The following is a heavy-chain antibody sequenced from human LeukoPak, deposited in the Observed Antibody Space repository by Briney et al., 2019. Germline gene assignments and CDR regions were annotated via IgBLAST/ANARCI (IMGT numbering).Heavy chain of an antibody. CDR2: IYTSGST. CDR3: ARHAGSTGDLSWYFDL. J-gene: IGHJ2*01. CDR1: GGSISSYY. Sequence: PSETLSLTRTVSGGSISSYYWSWIRQPPGKGLEWIGYIYTSGSTNYNPSLKSRVTISVDTSKNQFSPKLSSVTAADTAVYYCARHAGSTGDLSWYFDLWGRGTLVTVSS. V-gene: IGHV4-4*09. D-gene: IGHD7-27*01.